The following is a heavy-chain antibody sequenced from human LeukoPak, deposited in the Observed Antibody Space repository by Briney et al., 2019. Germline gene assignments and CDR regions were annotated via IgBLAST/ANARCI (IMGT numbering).Heavy chain of an antibody. J-gene: IGHJ3*02. CDR1: GGSITSYY. D-gene: IGHD1-20*01. CDR2: IYYSGNT. Sequence: TSETLSLTCTVSGGSITSYYWSWIRQPPGKGLEWIGYIYYSGNTNYNPSLNSRVTISVDTSKNQFSLKLSSVTAADTAVYYCARTRITGTAYDVFDIWGQGTMVTVSS. V-gene: IGHV4-59*01. CDR3: ARTRITGTAYDVFDI.